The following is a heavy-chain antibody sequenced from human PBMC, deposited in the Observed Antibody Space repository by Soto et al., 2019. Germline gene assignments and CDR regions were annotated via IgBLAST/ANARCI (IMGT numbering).Heavy chain of an antibody. CDR2: IGIGGDI. CDR3: GTGTTHSVFVI. Sequence: EVQLLESGGGLVQPGGSLRLSCASSGFAFSSYAFSWVRQAPGKGLDWVSSIGIGGDIYYADSVKGRFAISRDNSKNTVFLQMIGLRAEDTAVYYCGTGTTHSVFVIWCHGTMVTVSS. V-gene: IGHV3-23*01. D-gene: IGHD1-1*01. CDR1: GFAFSSYA. J-gene: IGHJ3*02.